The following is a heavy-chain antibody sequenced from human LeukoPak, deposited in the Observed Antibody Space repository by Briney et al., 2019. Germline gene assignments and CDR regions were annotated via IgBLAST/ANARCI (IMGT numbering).Heavy chain of an antibody. D-gene: IGHD3-22*01. V-gene: IGHV4-59*08. CDR3: ARHSGYDSSGYRINWFDP. CDR2: IYYSGST. CDR1: GGSISSYY. Sequence: SGTLSLTCTVSGGSISSYYWSWIRQPPGKGLEWIGYIYYSGSTNYNPSLKSRVTISVDTSKNQFSLKLSSVTAADTAVYYCARHSGYDSSGYRINWFDPWGQGTLVTVSS. J-gene: IGHJ5*02.